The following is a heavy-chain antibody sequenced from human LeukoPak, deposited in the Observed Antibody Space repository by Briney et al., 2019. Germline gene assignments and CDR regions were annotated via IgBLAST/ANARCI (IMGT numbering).Heavy chain of an antibody. CDR1: GGSFSGYY. D-gene: IGHD4-17*01. V-gene: IGHV4-34*01. CDR3: ARRARRPPTTVPTGPQQWYFDL. CDR2: INHSGST. Sequence: PSETLSLTCAVYGGSFSGYYWSWIRQPPGKGLEWIGEINHSGSTNYNPSLKSRVTISADTSKNQFSLKLSSVTAADTAVYYCARRARRPPTTVPTGPQQWYFDLWGRGTLVTVSS. J-gene: IGHJ2*01.